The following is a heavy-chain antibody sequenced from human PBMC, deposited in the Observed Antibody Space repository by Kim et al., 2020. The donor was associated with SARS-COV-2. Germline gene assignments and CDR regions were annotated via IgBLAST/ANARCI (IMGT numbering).Heavy chain of an antibody. CDR2: ISSSSSTI. CDR3: ARDPNSSGWYPDAFDI. Sequence: GGSLRLSCAASGFTFSSYSMNWVRQAPGKGLEWVSYISSSSSTIYYADSVKGRFTISRDNAKNSLYLQMNSLRDEDTAVYYCARDPNSSGWYPDAFDIWGQGTMVTVSS. V-gene: IGHV3-48*02. D-gene: IGHD6-19*01. J-gene: IGHJ3*02. CDR1: GFTFSSYS.